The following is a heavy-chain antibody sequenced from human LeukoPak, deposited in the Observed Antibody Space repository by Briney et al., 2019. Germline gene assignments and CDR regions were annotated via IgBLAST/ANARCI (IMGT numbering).Heavy chain of an antibody. CDR3: ARVVAAAAYYYFDY. D-gene: IGHD6-13*01. CDR1: GGTFSSYA. V-gene: IGHV1-69*04. J-gene: IGHJ4*02. CDR2: IIPILGIA. Sequence: SVKVSCKASGGTFSSYAISWVRQAPGQGLEWMGRIIPILGIANYAQKFQGRVTITADKSTSTAYMELSSLRSEDTAVYYCARVVAAAAYYYFDYWGQGTLVTVSS.